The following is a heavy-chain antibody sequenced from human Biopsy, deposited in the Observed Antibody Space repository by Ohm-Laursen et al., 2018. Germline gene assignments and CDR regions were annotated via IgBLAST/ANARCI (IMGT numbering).Heavy chain of an antibody. CDR1: GFTFSPYT. CDR2: ISSSGNFM. CDR3: ARIFLVGVTPGYGMDV. V-gene: IGHV3-21*01. J-gene: IGHJ6*02. Sequence: LRLSCTASGFTFSPYTMTRVRQAPGKGLEWVSSISSSGNFMYYTDSVKGRFTISRDNAKNSLYLQMNSLRAEDTALYYCARIFLVGVTPGYGMDVWGQGTTVTVSS. D-gene: IGHD1-26*01.